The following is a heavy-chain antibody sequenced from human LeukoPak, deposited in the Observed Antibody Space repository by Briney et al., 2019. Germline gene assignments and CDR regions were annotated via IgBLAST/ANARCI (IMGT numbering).Heavy chain of an antibody. Sequence: GGSLRLSCAASGFTFSNHAMTWVRQAPGKGLEWVSGLSSSGNSTHYADSVRGRFTISRDNSKNTLYLQMNSLRSEDTAVYYCAMSTPFDYWGQGTLVTVSS. CDR3: AMSTPFDY. CDR1: GFTFSNHA. V-gene: IGHV3-23*01. J-gene: IGHJ4*02. CDR2: LSSSGNST.